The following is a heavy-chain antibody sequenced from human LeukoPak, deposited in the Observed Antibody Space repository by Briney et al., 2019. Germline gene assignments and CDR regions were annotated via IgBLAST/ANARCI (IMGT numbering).Heavy chain of an antibody. J-gene: IGHJ6*03. D-gene: IGHD5-18*01. V-gene: IGHV4-59*01. CDR3: ARAGDTAMVRYYYYMDV. CDR1: GGSISSYH. Sequence: SSETLSLTCTVSGGSISSYHWSWIRQPPRKGLEWIGYIYYSGSTNYNPSLKSRVTISVDTSKNQFSLKLSSVTAADTAVYYCARAGDTAMVRYYYYMDVWGKGTTVTVSS. CDR2: IYYSGST.